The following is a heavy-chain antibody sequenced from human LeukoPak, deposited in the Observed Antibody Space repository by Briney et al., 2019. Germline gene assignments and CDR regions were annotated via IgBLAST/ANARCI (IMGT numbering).Heavy chain of an antibody. CDR1: GGSISSDYYY. D-gene: IGHD2-2*01. CDR2: IYHSGNT. Sequence: PSQTLSLTCTVSGGSISSDYYYWSWIRQPPGKGLEWIGYIYHSGNTYYNPSLKSRVTISVDTSKNQFSLKLSSVTAADTAVYYCARERVVVPAAPIFGVVQRGVRAFDIWGQGTMVTVSS. J-gene: IGHJ3*02. V-gene: IGHV4-30-2*05. CDR3: ARERVVVPAAPIFGVVQRGVRAFDI.